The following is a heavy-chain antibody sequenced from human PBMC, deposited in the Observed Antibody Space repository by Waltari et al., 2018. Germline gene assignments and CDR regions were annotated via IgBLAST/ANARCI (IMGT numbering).Heavy chain of an antibody. D-gene: IGHD3-22*01. Sequence: EVQLVESGGGLVTPGGSLRLSCAASGSTLSNYWMSWVRQAPGKGLEWVANIMTDGREEYYVDSVRGRFTISRDNAKNSLYLQMNSLRPEDTAVYYCVRDQWFAFDIWGQGTMVTVSS. V-gene: IGHV3-7*01. CDR2: IMTDGREE. CDR1: GSTLSNYW. CDR3: VRDQWFAFDI. J-gene: IGHJ3*02.